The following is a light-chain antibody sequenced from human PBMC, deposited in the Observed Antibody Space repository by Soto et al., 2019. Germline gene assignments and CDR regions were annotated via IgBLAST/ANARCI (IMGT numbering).Light chain of an antibody. CDR1: QSVSSSY. V-gene: IGKV3D-20*02. J-gene: IGKJ5*01. CDR2: GAS. Sequence: EIVLTQSPGTLSLSPGERATLSCRASQSVSSSYLAWYQQKPGQAPRLLIYGASSRATDIPDRFSGSGSGTDFTLTISSLEPEDFAIYDGQRRSNWPSIGFGQGTRLEIK. CDR3: QRRSNWPSIG.